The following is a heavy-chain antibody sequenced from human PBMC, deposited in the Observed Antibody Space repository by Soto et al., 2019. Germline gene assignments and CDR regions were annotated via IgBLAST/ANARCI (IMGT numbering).Heavy chain of an antibody. CDR3: AEVHNAVARTHYYWYCMDV. CDR1: GYTFTSYA. J-gene: IGHJ6*02. V-gene: IGHV1-3*01. D-gene: IGHD6-19*01. Sequence: QVQLVQSGAEVRKPGASVKVSCKASGYTFTSYAMHWVRQAPGQRLEWMGWINAGNGNTKYSQKFQGRVTITRDTSVSTANTKLTRLMPKNSVVDYGAEVHNAVARTHYYWYCMDVWGQGTTVTVSS. CDR2: INAGNGNT.